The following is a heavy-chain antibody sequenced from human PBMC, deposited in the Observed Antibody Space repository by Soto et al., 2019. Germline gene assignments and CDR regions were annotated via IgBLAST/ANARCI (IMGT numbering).Heavy chain of an antibody. CDR2: IKQDGSEK. J-gene: IGHJ4*02. Sequence: GGSLRLSCAASGFTFSSYWMSWVRQAPGKGLEWVANIKQDGSEKYYVDSVKGRFTISRDNAKNSLYLQMNSLRAEDMAVYYCARDHYDSSGYYYFDYWGQGTLVTVSS. D-gene: IGHD3-22*01. CDR3: ARDHYDSSGYYYFDY. CDR1: GFTFSSYW. V-gene: IGHV3-7*01.